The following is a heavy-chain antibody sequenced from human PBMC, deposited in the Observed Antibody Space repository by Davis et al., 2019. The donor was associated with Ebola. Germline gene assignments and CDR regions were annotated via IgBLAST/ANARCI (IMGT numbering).Heavy chain of an antibody. CDR2: ISSSSSYI. CDR3: ARDLDIRFLEWLSTYGMDV. J-gene: IGHJ6*02. CDR1: GFTFSSYA. Sequence: GESLKISCAASGFTFSSYAMSWVRQAPGKGLEWVSSISSSSSYIYYADSVKGRFTISRDNAKNSLYLQMNSLRAEDTAVYYCARDLDIRFLEWLSTYGMDVWGQGTTVTVSS. V-gene: IGHV3-21*01. D-gene: IGHD3-3*01.